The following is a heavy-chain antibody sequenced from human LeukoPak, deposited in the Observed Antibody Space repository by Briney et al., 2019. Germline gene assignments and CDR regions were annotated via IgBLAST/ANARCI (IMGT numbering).Heavy chain of an antibody. CDR3: ARLQDIVVVPAATKGWFDP. CDR2: IIPILGIA. D-gene: IGHD2-2*01. V-gene: IGHV1-69*04. Sequence: ASVKVSCKASGGTFSSYAISWVRQAPGQGLEWMGRIIPILGIANYAQKFQGRVTITADKSTSTAYMELSSLRSEDTAVYYCARLQDIVVVPAATKGWFDPWGQGTLVTVSS. CDR1: GGTFSSYA. J-gene: IGHJ5*02.